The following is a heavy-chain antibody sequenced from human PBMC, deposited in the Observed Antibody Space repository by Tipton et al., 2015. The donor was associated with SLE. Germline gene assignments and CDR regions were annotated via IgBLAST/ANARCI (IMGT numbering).Heavy chain of an antibody. CDR3: ARDCTTGVCYTPSFDY. CDR2: INHSGST. V-gene: IGHV4-34*01. J-gene: IGHJ4*02. CDR1: GGSFSDYS. D-gene: IGHD2-8*01. Sequence: TLSLTCAVYGGSFSDYSWSWIRQPPGKGLEWIGEINHSGSTNYNPSLKSRVTISIDTSKNQFSLRLSSVTAAATAVYYWARDCTTGVCYTPSFDYWGQGTLVTASP.